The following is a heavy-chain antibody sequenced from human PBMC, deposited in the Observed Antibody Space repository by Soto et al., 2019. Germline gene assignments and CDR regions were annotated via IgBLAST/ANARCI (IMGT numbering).Heavy chain of an antibody. V-gene: IGHV3-7*01. CDR1: GFTFSSYW. CDR3: ARALYSNSSY. CDR2: IKPDGRGE. Sequence: GGSLRLSCAASGFTFSSYWMIWVRQAPGKGLEWVANIKPDGRGEHYVNSVKDRFTISRDNAKNSLYLQMNRLRIEDTAVYYCARALYSNSSYWGQGTLVTVSS. D-gene: IGHD6-6*01. J-gene: IGHJ4*02.